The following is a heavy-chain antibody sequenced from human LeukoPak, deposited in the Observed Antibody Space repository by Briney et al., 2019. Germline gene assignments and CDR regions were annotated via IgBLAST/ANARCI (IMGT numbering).Heavy chain of an antibody. CDR2: INPSGGST. J-gene: IGHJ3*02. CDR3: AGAVAGTNAFDI. D-gene: IGHD6-19*01. Sequence: ASVKASCKASGYTFTSYYMHWVRQAPGQGLEWMGIINPSGGSTSYAQKFQGRVTMTRDTSTSTVYMELSSLRSEDTAVYYCAGAVAGTNAFDIWGQGTMVTVSS. CDR1: GYTFTSYY. V-gene: IGHV1-46*01.